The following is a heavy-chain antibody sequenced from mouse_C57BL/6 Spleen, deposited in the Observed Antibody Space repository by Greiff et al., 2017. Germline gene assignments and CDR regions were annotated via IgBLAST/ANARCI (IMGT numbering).Heavy chain of an antibody. CDR3: AASYYGSINWYFDV. CDR1: GYAFSSSW. D-gene: IGHD1-1*01. J-gene: IGHJ1*03. V-gene: IGHV1-82*01. Sequence: VQLQQSGPELVKPGASVKISCKASGYAFSSSWMNWVKQRPGKGLEWIGRIYPGDGDTNYNGKFKGKATLTADKSSSTAYMQLISLTSADSAVYFCAASYYGSINWYFDVWGTGTSVTVSS. CDR2: IYPGDGDT.